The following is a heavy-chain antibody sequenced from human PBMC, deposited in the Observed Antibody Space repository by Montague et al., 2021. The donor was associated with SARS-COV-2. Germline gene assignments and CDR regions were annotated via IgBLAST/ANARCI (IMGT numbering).Heavy chain of an antibody. CDR2: ISDSGST. Sequence: SLSLTCTVSGGSISSFYWSWFRQPPGKGLEWIGYISDSGSTNYNPSLTSRVTMSVDTSKNQFSLKVNSVTAADTAVYYCARHYSATLPAVYWGQGTLVTVSS. CDR1: GGSISSFY. D-gene: IGHD2-15*01. CDR3: ARHYSATLPAVY. J-gene: IGHJ4*02. V-gene: IGHV4-59*08.